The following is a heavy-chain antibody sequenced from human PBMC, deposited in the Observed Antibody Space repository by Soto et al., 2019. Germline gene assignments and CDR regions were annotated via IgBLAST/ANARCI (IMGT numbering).Heavy chain of an antibody. Sequence: APVKVSCKVSGYPRTESSMHWVRQPPGQGLEWMGGFDPEDGETIYAQKFQGRVTMTEETSTDTAYMELSSLRSEDTAVYYCATTAYCTTGVCYLGVSRCDPWGQGTMVTVSS. CDR1: GYPRTESS. CDR3: ATTAYCTTGVCYLGVSRCDP. CDR2: FDPEDGET. D-gene: IGHD2-8*01. J-gene: IGHJ5*02. V-gene: IGHV1-24*01.